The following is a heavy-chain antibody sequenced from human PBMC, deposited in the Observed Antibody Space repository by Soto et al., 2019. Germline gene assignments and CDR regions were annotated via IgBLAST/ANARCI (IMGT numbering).Heavy chain of an antibody. CDR2: ISSSSSTI. D-gene: IGHD7-27*01. CDR3: ARDLGCCATEY. CDR1: GFTFSSYS. J-gene: IGHJ4*02. Sequence: GGSLRLSCAASGFTFSSYSMNWVRQAPGKGLEWVSYISSSSSTIYYADSVKGRFTISRDNAKNSLYLQMNSLRAEDTAVYYCARDLGCCATEYWGQGTLVTVSS. V-gene: IGHV3-48*01.